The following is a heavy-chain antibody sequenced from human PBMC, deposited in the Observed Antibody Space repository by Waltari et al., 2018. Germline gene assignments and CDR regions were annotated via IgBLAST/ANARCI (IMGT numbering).Heavy chain of an antibody. Sequence: QVQLQESGPGLVKPSETLSLTCTVSGGSISSHYWSWIRQPPGKGLEWIGYIYYSGSTNYNPSLKSRVTISVDTSKNQFSLKLSSVTAADTAVYYCARDYYGSGSYPYWGQGTLVTVSS. J-gene: IGHJ4*02. D-gene: IGHD3-10*01. V-gene: IGHV4-59*11. CDR3: ARDYYGSGSYPY. CDR2: IYYSGST. CDR1: GGSISSHY.